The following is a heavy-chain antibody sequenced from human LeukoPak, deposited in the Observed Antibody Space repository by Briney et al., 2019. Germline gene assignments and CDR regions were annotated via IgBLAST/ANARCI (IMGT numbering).Heavy chain of an antibody. CDR1: GFTFPNYA. CDR2: ISGSGGST. CDR3: AKLRLARGIDY. J-gene: IGHJ4*02. Sequence: GGSLRLSCAASGFTFPNYAMSWVRQAPGKGLEWVSDISGSGGSTYYADSVKGRFTISRDNSKNTVYLQMNSLKVEDTAVYYCAKLRLARGIDYWGQGTLVTVSS. D-gene: IGHD3-16*01. V-gene: IGHV3-23*01.